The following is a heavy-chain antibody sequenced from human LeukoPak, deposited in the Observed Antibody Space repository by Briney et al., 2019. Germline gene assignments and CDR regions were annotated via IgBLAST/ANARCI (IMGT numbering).Heavy chain of an antibody. Sequence: ASVKVSCKASGYSFTNFAMNWVRQAPGQGLEWMGWINTNTGNPTYAQGFTGRFVFSLDTSVSTAYLQISSLKAEDTAVYYCARGAGVIYPYNWFDPWGQGTLVTVSS. J-gene: IGHJ5*02. CDR1: GYSFTNFA. CDR2: INTNTGNP. V-gene: IGHV7-4-1*02. D-gene: IGHD3-10*01. CDR3: ARGAGVIYPYNWFDP.